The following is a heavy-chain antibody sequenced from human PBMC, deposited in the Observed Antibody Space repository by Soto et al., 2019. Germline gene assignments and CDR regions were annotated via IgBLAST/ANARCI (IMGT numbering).Heavy chain of an antibody. CDR1: GGSISSSSYY. V-gene: IGHV4-39*01. D-gene: IGHD5-18*01. CDR3: ARLGKTLQLWVVADYYYYMDV. CDR2: IYYSGST. Sequence: QLQLQESGPGLVKPSETLSLTCTVSGGSISSSSYYWGWIRQPPGKRLEWIGSIYYSGSTYYNPSLKNRVTISVVTSKNQFSLKLSSLTAADKAVYYCARLGKTLQLWVVADYYYYMDVWGKGTTVTVSS. J-gene: IGHJ6*03.